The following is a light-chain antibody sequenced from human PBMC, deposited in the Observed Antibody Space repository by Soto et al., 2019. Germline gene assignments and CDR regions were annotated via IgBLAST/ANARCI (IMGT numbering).Light chain of an antibody. J-gene: IGKJ5*01. CDR2: DAY. CDR3: QQSYMDPIT. V-gene: IGKV1-39*01. Sequence: DIQMTQAPSSLSASVGNRVTITCRASQSISTYLNSYQKKPGKAPNLLIYDAYRVQSGVPSRFSGSGGGTDFTLSISSVQPEDFATYFCQQSYMDPITFGQGTQLEI. CDR1: QSISTY.